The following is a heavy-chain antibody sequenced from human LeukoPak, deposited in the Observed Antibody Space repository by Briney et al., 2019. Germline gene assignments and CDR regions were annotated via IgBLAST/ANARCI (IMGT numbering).Heavy chain of an antibody. Sequence: GRSLRLSCAASGFTFSAYGMHWVRQAPGKGLEWVAVISSDGYNKYYADSVKGRFTISRDNSKNSLYLQMNSLRAEDTAVYYCARDILQLTIPGAFDIWGQGTMVTVSS. D-gene: IGHD3-9*01. J-gene: IGHJ3*02. CDR1: GFTFSAYG. CDR3: ARDILQLTIPGAFDI. CDR2: ISSDGYNK. V-gene: IGHV3-30*03.